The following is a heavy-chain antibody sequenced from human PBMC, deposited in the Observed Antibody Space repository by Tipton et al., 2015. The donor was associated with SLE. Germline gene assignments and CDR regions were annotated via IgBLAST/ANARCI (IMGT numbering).Heavy chain of an antibody. D-gene: IGHD7-27*01. CDR3: ASVLTLGTSLLTFDY. V-gene: IGHV1-69*05. J-gene: IGHJ4*02. Sequence: QSGAEVKKPGSSVKVSCKASGGTFSNFAISWVRQAPGQGLEWMGGIIPSFGAANYAQKFQDRVTMTTDTSTSTAYMELRSLRSDDTAVYYCASVLTLGTSLLTFDYWGQGTLVTVSS. CDR1: GGTFSNFA. CDR2: IIPSFGAA.